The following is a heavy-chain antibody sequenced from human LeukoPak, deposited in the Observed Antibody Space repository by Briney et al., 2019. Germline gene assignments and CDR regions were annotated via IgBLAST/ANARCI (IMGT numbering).Heavy chain of an antibody. D-gene: IGHD6-6*01. V-gene: IGHV4-34*01. CDR3: AVSAAALFDP. CDR2: INRSGST. Sequence: SETLSLTCAVYGGSFSGYFWSWFRQPPGKGLEWIGEINRSGSTNYNSSLSLKSRVTISVDTSKNQFSLKLSSVTAADTAVYYCAVSAAALFDPWGQGTLVTVSS. J-gene: IGHJ5*02. CDR1: GGSFSGYF.